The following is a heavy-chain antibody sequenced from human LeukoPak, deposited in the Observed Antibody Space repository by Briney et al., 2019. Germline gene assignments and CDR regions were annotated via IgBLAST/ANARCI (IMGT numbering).Heavy chain of an antibody. J-gene: IGHJ4*02. Sequence: SETLSLICTVSGGSIISGSYYWSWIRQPAGKGLEWIGRIYTSGSTNYNPSLKSRVTISVDTSKNQFSLKLSSVTAADTAVYYCARAIGDYSNNFNYWGQGTLVTVSS. D-gene: IGHD4-11*01. CDR1: GGSIISGSYY. CDR3: ARAIGDYSNNFNY. CDR2: IYTSGST. V-gene: IGHV4-61*02.